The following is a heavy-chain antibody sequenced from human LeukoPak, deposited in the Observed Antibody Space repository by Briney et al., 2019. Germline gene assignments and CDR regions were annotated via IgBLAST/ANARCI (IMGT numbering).Heavy chain of an antibody. CDR2: IYPEESNI. Sequence: GESLKISCKGSGYRFPTYWIAWVRQMPGKGLEWIGIIYPEESNIRYSPSFQGQVTISADKSISTAYLQWSSLKASDTAMYYCARPPSRGYSSSFEYWGQGTLVTVSS. D-gene: IGHD2-2*03. J-gene: IGHJ4*02. CDR3: ARPPSRGYSSSFEY. CDR1: GYRFPTYW. V-gene: IGHV5-51*01.